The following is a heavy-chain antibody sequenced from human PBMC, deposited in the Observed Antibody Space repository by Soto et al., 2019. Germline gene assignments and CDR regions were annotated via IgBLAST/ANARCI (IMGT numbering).Heavy chain of an antibody. D-gene: IGHD2-2*01. J-gene: IGHJ4*02. CDR2: ISGSGGST. V-gene: IGHV3-23*01. CDR3: ARVVLGEYSVVVPAVASPFDY. Sequence: GGSLRLSCAASGFTFSSYAMSWVRQAPGKGLEWVSAISGSGGSTYYADSVKGRFTISRDNSKNTLYLQMNSLRAEDTAVYYCARVVLGEYSVVVPAVASPFDYWGQGTLVTVSS. CDR1: GFTFSSYA.